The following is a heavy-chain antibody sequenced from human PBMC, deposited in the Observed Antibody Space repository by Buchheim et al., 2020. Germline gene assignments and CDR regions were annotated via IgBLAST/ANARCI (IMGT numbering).Heavy chain of an antibody. J-gene: IGHJ4*02. D-gene: IGHD1-26*01. CDR1: GGSLTSKNW. V-gene: IGHV4-4*02. CDR2: IYQTGAT. CDR3: ARDSDVTSRGYFDS. Sequence: QVQLQESGPGLVGPSGTLSLTCTVSGGSLTSKNWWSWVRQSPGKGLEWIGEIYQTGATYYNPSLQSRVTISGDNSNYQFSLTLTSVTAADTAIYYCARDSDVTSRGYFDSWGQGAL.